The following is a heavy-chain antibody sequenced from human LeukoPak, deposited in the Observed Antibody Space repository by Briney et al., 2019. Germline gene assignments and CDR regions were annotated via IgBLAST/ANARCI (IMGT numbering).Heavy chain of an antibody. Sequence: SETLSLTCAVSGGSISSYYWSWIRQPAGKGLEWIGRIYTSGSTNYNPSLKSRVTMSVDTSKNQFSLKLSSVTAADTAVYYCARDGFDFWSGYHISPWGQGTLVTVSS. V-gene: IGHV4-4*07. CDR3: ARDGFDFWSGYHISP. D-gene: IGHD3-3*01. CDR2: IYTSGST. J-gene: IGHJ5*02. CDR1: GGSISSYY.